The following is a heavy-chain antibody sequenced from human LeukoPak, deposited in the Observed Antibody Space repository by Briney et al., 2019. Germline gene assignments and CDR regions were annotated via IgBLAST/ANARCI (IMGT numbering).Heavy chain of an antibody. Sequence: GGSLRLSCAASGFTFSSYAMSWVRQAPGKGLEWVSAISGSGGSTYYADSVKGRFTISRDNSKNTLYLQMNSLRAEDTAVYYCAREPGYCSSTSCYGFDYWGQGTLVTVSS. CDR1: GFTFSSYA. J-gene: IGHJ4*02. CDR3: AREPGYCSSTSCYGFDY. D-gene: IGHD2-2*01. CDR2: ISGSGGST. V-gene: IGHV3-23*01.